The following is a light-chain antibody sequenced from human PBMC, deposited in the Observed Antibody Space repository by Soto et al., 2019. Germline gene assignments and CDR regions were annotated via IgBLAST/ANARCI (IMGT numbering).Light chain of an antibody. Sequence: DIVMTQSPDSLSVSLGERATINCKSSQSVLYNSDNKNYLAWYQQKPGQPPKLLIYWASSRESGVPDRFSGSGSGTYFTLTISRLQSEDEAVYYCQQNGSSPSWTFGKGTKVEIK. CDR2: WAS. J-gene: IGKJ1*01. CDR3: QQNGSSPSWT. CDR1: QSVLYNSDNKNY. V-gene: IGKV4-1*01.